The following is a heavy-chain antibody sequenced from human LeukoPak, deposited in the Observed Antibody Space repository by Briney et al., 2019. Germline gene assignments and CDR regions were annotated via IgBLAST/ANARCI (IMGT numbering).Heavy chain of an antibody. CDR2: IYHSGST. J-gene: IGHJ4*02. D-gene: IGHD3-3*01. CDR3: ASGDFWSGIDY. V-gene: IGHV4-30-2*01. CDR1: GGSISSGGYS. Sequence: SETLSLTCAVSGGSISSGGYSWSWIRQPPGKGLEWIGYIYHSGSTYYNPSLKSRVTISVDRSKNQFSLKLSSVTAADTAVYYCASGDFWSGIDYWGQGILVTVSS.